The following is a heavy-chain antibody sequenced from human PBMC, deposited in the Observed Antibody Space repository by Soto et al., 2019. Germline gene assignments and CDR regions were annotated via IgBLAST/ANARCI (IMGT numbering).Heavy chain of an antibody. V-gene: IGHV1-18*01. J-gene: IGHJ6*02. CDR1: GYTFTTYG. D-gene: IGHD3-10*01. CDR2: INTHNGNT. Sequence: QVQLEQSAPEVKKPGASVKVSCKASGYTFTTYGISWVRQAPGQGLEWLGWINTHNGNTNYAQNLQGRVIMTSHTSTSTAYMGLRSLRSDDTAIYYCTREGSAPYYYYGMDAWGQGTTVTVSS. CDR3: TREGSAPYYYYGMDA.